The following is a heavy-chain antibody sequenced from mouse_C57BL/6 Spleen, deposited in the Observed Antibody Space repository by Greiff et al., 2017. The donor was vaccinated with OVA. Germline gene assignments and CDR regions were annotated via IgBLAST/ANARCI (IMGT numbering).Heavy chain of an antibody. D-gene: IGHD1-1*01. CDR1: GFTFTDYY. J-gene: IGHJ2*01. V-gene: IGHV1-26*01. CDR3: APTVVAPGFDY. CDR2: INPNNGGT. Sequence: VQLLHSGPDLVTPGASVKLSCTASGFTFTDYYMYWVKPSHGQSLEWIGDINPNNGGTSYNQKLKGKATLTVDTSSSTANLELRRLTSEDSAVYYCAPTVVAPGFDYWGQGTTLTVSS.